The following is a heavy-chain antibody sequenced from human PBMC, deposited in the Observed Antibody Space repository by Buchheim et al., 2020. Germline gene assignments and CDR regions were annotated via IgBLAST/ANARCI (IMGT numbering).Heavy chain of an antibody. CDR2: ISGTSGNI. CDR1: GFTFSSYG. V-gene: IGHV3-23*04. CDR3: TRWDGWADY. J-gene: IGHJ4*02. D-gene: IGHD5-24*01. Sequence: EVQLVESGGGLVQPGGSLRLSCTASGFTFSSYGLTWVRQAPGRGLEWVSGISGTSGNIYYTNSVQGRFTFSRDISKNPVYLQMNSLRAEDTAVYYCTRWDGWADYWGQGTL.